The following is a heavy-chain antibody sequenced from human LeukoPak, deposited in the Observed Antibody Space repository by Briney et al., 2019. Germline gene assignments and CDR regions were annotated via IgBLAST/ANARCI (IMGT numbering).Heavy chain of an antibody. CDR3: AKVLVLVSANRYYFDY. CDR1: GLTFSGSA. J-gene: IGHJ4*02. CDR2: ISGSGNST. D-gene: IGHD2-15*01. Sequence: GGSLRLSCAASGLTFSGSATSWFRQAPGKGLEWVSLISGSGNSTYYADSVKGRFTISRDNSKNTLYLQMNSLRAEDTAVYYCAKVLVLVSANRYYFDYWGQGTLVTVSS. V-gene: IGHV3-23*01.